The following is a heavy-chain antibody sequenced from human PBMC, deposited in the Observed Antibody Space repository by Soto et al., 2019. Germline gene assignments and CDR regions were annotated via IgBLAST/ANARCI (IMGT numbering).Heavy chain of an antibody. J-gene: IGHJ4*02. CDR2: INPNTGGT. V-gene: IGHV1-2*04. CDR1: GYTFTSYG. D-gene: IGHD3-10*01. CDR3: ARSLYYYDFFDY. Sequence: ASVKVSCKASGYTFTSYGISWVRQVPGQGLEWMGYINPNTGGTKYGKKFQGWVTMTRDTSISTAYMELSRLKSDDTAVYYCARSLYYYDFFDYWGQGTLVTVSS.